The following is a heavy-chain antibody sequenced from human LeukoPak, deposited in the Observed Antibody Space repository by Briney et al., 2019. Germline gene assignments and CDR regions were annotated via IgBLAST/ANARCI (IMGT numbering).Heavy chain of an antibody. J-gene: IGHJ6*02. V-gene: IGHV3-48*03. CDR1: GFTFSTYE. CDR2: IIPTGSTI. CDR3: VRESAVRGTKSMDA. Sequence: GGSLRLSCAASGFTFSTYEMNGVRQAPGKGLEWISYIIPTGSTIYYADSVRGRFTISRDSAKNSLYLQMNSLRAGDTAVYYCVRESAVRGTKSMDAWGQGTTVTVSS. D-gene: IGHD3-10*01.